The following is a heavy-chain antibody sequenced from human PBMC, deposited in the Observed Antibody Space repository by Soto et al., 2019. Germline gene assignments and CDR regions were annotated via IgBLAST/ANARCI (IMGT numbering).Heavy chain of an antibody. CDR2: ISAYNGNT. J-gene: IGHJ5*02. Sequence: ASVKVSCKASGYTFTSYGISWVRQAPGQGLEWVGWISAYNGNTNYAQKLQGRVTMTTDTSTSTAYMELRSLRSDDTAVYYCARVPRYYYGSGRPNWFDPWGQGTLVTVSS. D-gene: IGHD3-10*01. CDR1: GYTFTSYG. CDR3: ARVPRYYYGSGRPNWFDP. V-gene: IGHV1-18*04.